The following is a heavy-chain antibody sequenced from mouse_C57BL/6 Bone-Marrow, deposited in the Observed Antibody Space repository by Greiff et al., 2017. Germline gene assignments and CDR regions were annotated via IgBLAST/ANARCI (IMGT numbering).Heavy chain of an antibody. CDR3: ARPLLRGGYYYAMDY. CDR2: ISSGSSTI. D-gene: IGHD1-1*01. V-gene: IGHV5-17*01. CDR1: GFTFSDDG. J-gene: IGHJ4*01. Sequence: EVKLMESGGGLVKPGGSLKLSCAASGFTFSDDGMHWVRQAPEMGLEWVAYISSGSSTIYYADTVKGRFPISRDNAKNTLFLQMTSLRSEDTAMYYCARPLLRGGYYYAMDYGGQGTSVTVSS.